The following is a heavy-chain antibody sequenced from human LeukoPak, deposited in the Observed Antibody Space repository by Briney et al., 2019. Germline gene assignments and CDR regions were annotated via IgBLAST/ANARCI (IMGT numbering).Heavy chain of an antibody. CDR2: IIPIFGTA. D-gene: IGHD6-13*01. CDR3: ARKSHSHSGSWYRDPYYFDY. CDR1: GGTFSSYA. Sequence: SVKVSCKASGGTFSSYAISWVRQAPGQGLEWMGGIIPIFGTANYAQKFQGRVTITADGSTSTAYMELSSLRSEDTAVYYCARKSHSHSGSWYRDPYYFDYWGQGTLVTVSS. V-gene: IGHV1-69*13. J-gene: IGHJ4*02.